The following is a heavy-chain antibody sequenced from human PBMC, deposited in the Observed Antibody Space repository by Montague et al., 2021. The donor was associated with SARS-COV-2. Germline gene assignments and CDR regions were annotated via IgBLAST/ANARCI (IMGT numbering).Heavy chain of an antibody. V-gene: IGHV4-4*02. CDR1: GVSVSSTNW. Sequence: SETLSLTCTVSGVSVSSTNWWSWVRQPPGKGLEWVGEISHRGTANYSPSLKSRATMSVDESGDQFFLKLSSVTAADTAVYYCARFSYDNTGYPRGFDFWGQGALVTVSP. D-gene: IGHD3-22*01. CDR3: ARFSYDNTGYPRGFDF. CDR2: ISHRGTA. J-gene: IGHJ4*02.